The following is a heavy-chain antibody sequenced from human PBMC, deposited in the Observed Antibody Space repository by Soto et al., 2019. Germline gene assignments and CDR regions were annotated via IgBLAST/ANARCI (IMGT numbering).Heavy chain of an antibody. CDR1: GASVSNGY. D-gene: IGHD3-22*01. CDR2: MYFGGSF. CDR3: ARCYYDSTGFAVDP. V-gene: IGHV4-59*02. Sequence: QMQLQASGPGLVKPSETLSLTCNVSGASVSNGYWSWIRQPPGKGLEWIGFMYFGGSFNYNPSLTSRATISVETSKNQFSMKLTSVTASDTAVYYCARCYYDSTGFAVDPWGQGTLVTVSS. J-gene: IGHJ5*02.